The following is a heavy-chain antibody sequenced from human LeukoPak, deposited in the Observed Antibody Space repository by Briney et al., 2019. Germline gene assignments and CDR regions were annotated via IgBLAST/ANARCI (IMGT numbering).Heavy chain of an antibody. CDR1: GFIFDDYA. CDR2: ISGDGGST. V-gene: IGHV3-43*02. CDR3: AKSAQYQLLIRPSTWLRYYDGMDV. J-gene: IGHJ6*02. D-gene: IGHD2-2*01. Sequence: GGSLRLSCAVSGFIFDDYAMHWVRQAPGKGLEWVSLISGDGGSTYYADSVKGRFTISRDNSKNSLYLQMNSLRTEDTALYYCAKSAQYQLLIRPSTWLRYYDGMDVWGQGTTVTVSS.